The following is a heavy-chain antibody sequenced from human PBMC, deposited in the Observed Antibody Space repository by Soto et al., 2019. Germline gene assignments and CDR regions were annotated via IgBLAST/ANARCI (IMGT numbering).Heavy chain of an antibody. CDR2: INHSGST. D-gene: IGHD3-16*01. V-gene: IGHV4-34*01. CDR3: ARGRGEVDY. Sequence: QVQLQQWGAGLLKPSETLSLTCAVYRGSFSDYYWNWIRQPPGKGLEWIGEINHSGSTNYNPSLKSRVTISVDTSKNHISLKLTSVTAADTAVYYCARGRGEVDYWGQGTLVTVSS. J-gene: IGHJ4*02. CDR1: RGSFSDYY.